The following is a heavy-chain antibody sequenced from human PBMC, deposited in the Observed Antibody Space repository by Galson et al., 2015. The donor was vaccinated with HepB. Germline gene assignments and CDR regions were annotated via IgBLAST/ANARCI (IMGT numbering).Heavy chain of an antibody. CDR3: ARWNPGGGDLDY. D-gene: IGHD2-21*01. Sequence: FLRLSCAASGFIFTNYGMHWVRQAPGKGLEWVAVISHDGLKEDYAESVKGRFTISRDNSKNTVFLQMNSLRGEDTAVYYCARWNPGGGDLDYWGQGTLVTVSS. CDR1: GFIFTNYG. J-gene: IGHJ4*01. CDR2: ISHDGLKE. V-gene: IGHV3-30*03.